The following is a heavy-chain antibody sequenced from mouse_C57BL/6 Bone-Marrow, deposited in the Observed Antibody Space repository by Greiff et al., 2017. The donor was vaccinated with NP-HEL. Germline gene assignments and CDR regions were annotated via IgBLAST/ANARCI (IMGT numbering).Heavy chain of an antibody. CDR2: ISDGGSYT. Sequence: EVQGVESGGGLVKPGGSLKLSCAASGFTFSSYAMSWVRQTPEKRLEWVATISDGGSYTYYPANVKGRFIISSDNAKNNLYLKMRHLKSEDTAMYYCARERIYYYGSKSYYYAMDYWGQGTSVTVSS. D-gene: IGHD1-1*01. V-gene: IGHV5-4*01. CDR3: ARERIYYYGSKSYYYAMDY. CDR1: GFTFSSYA. J-gene: IGHJ4*01.